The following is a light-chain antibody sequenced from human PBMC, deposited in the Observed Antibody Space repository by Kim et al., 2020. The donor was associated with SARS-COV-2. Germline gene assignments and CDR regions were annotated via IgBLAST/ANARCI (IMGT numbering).Light chain of an antibody. CDR2: GAS. Sequence: EIVMTQSPATLSVSPGERATLSCRASQSLSSNLAWYQQKPGQAPRLLIYGASTRATGIPARFSGSGSATEFTLTISSLQSEDFAVYYCQQYNNWISFGGGTKVDIK. V-gene: IGKV3-15*01. J-gene: IGKJ4*01. CDR3: QQYNNWIS. CDR1: QSLSSN.